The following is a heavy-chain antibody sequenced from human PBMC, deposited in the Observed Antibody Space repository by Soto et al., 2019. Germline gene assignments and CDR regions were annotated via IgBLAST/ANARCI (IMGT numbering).Heavy chain of an antibody. J-gene: IGHJ5*02. V-gene: IGHV1-18*01. CDR2: ISAYNGNT. CDR3: ARGICGSNCFKILDLNWFDP. D-gene: IGHD2-21*01. Sequence: ASVKVSCKASGYTFASYAFSWVRQAPGQGLEWMGWISAYNGNTNYAQNLQGRVTMTTDTSTSTAYMELRSLRFDDTAVYYCARGICGSNCFKILDLNWFDPWGQGTLVTVSS. CDR1: GYTFASYA.